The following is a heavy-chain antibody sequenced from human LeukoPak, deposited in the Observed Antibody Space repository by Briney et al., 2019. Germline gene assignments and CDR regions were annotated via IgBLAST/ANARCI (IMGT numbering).Heavy chain of an antibody. CDR2: ISWNSGSI. CDR1: GFTFDDYA. CDR3: VRQAYSSSSGDY. D-gene: IGHD6-6*01. Sequence: GGSLRLSCAASGFTFDDYAMHWVRQAPGKGLEWVSGISWNSGSIGYADSVKGRFTISRDNAKNSLYLQMNSLGAADTALYYCVRQAYSSSSGDYWGQGTLVTVSS. V-gene: IGHV3-9*01. J-gene: IGHJ4*02.